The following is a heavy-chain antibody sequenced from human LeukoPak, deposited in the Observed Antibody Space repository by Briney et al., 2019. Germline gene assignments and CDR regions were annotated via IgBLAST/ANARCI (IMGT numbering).Heavy chain of an antibody. CDR3: ARGAVPAACNWFDP. V-gene: IGHV1-69*01. J-gene: IGHJ5*02. Sequence: GSSVKVSCKASGGTFSSYDISWVRQAPGQGLEWMGGIIPIFGTANYAQKFQGRVTITADESTSTAYMELSSLRSEDTAVYYCARGAVPAACNWFDPWGQGTLVTVSS. CDR2: IIPIFGTA. D-gene: IGHD2-2*01. CDR1: GGTFSSYD.